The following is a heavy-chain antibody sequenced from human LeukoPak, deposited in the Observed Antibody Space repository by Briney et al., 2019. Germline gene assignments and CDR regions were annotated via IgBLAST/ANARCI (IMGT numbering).Heavy chain of an antibody. V-gene: IGHV4-34*01. CDR2: INHSGST. J-gene: IGHJ4*02. Sequence: SETLSLTCAVYRGSFSGYYWSWLRQPPGKGLEWIGEINHSGSTNYNPSLKSRVTISVDTSKNQFSLKLSSVTAADTAVYYCASIGDSSGYSSDYWGQGTLVTVSS. CDR1: RGSFSGYY. CDR3: ASIGDSSGYSSDY. D-gene: IGHD3-22*01.